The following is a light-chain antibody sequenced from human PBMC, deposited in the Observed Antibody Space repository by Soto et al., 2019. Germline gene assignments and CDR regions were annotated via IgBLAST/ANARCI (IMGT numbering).Light chain of an antibody. CDR1: QSISSW. CDR3: QQFHSFPIT. CDR2: KAS. V-gene: IGKV1-5*03. Sequence: DIQMTQSPSTLSASVGDRVTITCRASQSISSWLAWYQQKPGKAPKLLIEKASTLESGVPSRFSGSGSGTDFTLTINSLQPEDYATYYCQQFHSFPITFGQGTRLEIK. J-gene: IGKJ5*01.